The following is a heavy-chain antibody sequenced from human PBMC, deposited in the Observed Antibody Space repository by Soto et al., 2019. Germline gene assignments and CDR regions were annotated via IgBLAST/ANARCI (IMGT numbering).Heavy chain of an antibody. D-gene: IGHD3-10*01. Sequence: PGGSLRLSCAASGFTFSSYSMNWVRQAPGKGLEWVSSISSSSSYIYYADSVKGRFTISRDNAKNSLYLQMNSLRAEDTAVYYCAGEVRSEHYYYYYGMDVWGQGTTVTVSS. V-gene: IGHV3-21*01. CDR1: GFTFSSYS. CDR3: AGEVRSEHYYYYYGMDV. J-gene: IGHJ6*02. CDR2: ISSSSSYI.